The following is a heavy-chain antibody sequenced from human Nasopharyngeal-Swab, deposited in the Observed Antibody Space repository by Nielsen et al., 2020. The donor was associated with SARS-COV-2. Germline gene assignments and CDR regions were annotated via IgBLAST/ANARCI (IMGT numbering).Heavy chain of an antibody. CDR1: GFTVSSNY. Sequence: GGSLRLSCAASGFTVSSNYMSWVRQAPGKGLEWVSVIYSGGSTYYADSVKGRFTISRDNSKNTLYLQMNSLRAEDTAVYYCARQREGVPASIYPRPVLRFLEWLLQRYYMDVWGKGTTVTVSS. CDR2: IYSGGST. V-gene: IGHV3-53*01. CDR3: ARQREGVPASIYPRPVLRFLEWLLQRYYMDV. D-gene: IGHD3-3*01. J-gene: IGHJ6*03.